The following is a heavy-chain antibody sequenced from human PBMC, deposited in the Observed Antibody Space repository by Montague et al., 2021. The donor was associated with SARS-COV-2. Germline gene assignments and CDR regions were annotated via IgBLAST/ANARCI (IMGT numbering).Heavy chain of an antibody. CDR3: ARKDIALGYGVDA. D-gene: IGHD5-12*01. CDR1: GGSMTSALYY. CDR2: INPSGRT. Sequence: TRSLTCSVSGGSMTSALYYWSWIRQRPGKGLEWIAYINPSGRTNYNSSLRSRLSISLDASNSQFSLKLSSVTAADTAVYYCARKDIALGYGVDAWGQGTTVTVSS. J-gene: IGHJ6*02. V-gene: IGHV4-31*03.